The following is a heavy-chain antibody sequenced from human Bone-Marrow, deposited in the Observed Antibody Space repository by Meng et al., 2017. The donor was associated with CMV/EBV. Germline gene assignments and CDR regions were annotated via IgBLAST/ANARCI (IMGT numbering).Heavy chain of an antibody. CDR1: GGSISSGGYY. CDR3: ARVEFLGRSTQKSRPTSLDV. V-gene: IGHV4-61*08. CDR2: IYYSGST. Sequence: GSLRLSCTVSGGSISSGGYYWSWIRQHPGKGLEWIGYIYYSGSTNYNPSLKSRVTISVDTSKNQFSLKLSSVTAADTAVYYCARVEFLGRSTQKSRPTSLDVWGQGATVTVS. D-gene: IGHD3-10*01. J-gene: IGHJ6*02.